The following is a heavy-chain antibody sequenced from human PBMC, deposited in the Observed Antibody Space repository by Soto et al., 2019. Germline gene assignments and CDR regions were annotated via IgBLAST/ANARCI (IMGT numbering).Heavy chain of an antibody. CDR3: ARDQGPDCSGGSCYYYDGMDV. V-gene: IGHV1-69*18. CDR2: IIPIYGTT. CDR1: GGTFSTYA. J-gene: IGHJ6*02. D-gene: IGHD2-15*01. Sequence: QVQLVQSGAEVKKPGSSVKVSCKTSGGTFSTYAISWVRQAPGQGLEWMGMIIPIYGTTNYAQKFQGRVTITADESTNTAYMELTSLRSEDTAVYYCARDQGPDCSGGSCYYYDGMDVWGQGTTVTGSS.